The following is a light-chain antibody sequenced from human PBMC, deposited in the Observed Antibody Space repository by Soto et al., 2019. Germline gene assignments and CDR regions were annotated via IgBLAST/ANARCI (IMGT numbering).Light chain of an antibody. Sequence: EIVLTQSPGTLSLSPGERATLSCRASQSVSSSYLAWYQQKPGQAPRLLIYGASSRATGIPDRFSGSGSGTDFTLTISRLEAEGVAVYYCQQYGSSPRYSFGQGTMREIK. V-gene: IGKV3-20*01. CDR3: QQYGSSPRYS. CDR1: QSVSSSY. J-gene: IGKJ2*03. CDR2: GAS.